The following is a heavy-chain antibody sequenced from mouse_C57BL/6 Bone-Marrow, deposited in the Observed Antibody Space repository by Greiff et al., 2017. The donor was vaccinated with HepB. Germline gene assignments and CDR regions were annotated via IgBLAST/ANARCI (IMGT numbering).Heavy chain of an antibody. CDR2: ISNGGGST. CDR1: GFTFSDYY. Sequence: EVQVVESGGGLVQPGGSLKLSCAASGFTFSDYYMYWVRQTPEKRLEWVAYISNGGGSTYYPDTVKGRFTISRDNAKNTLYLQMSRLKSEDTAMYYCAREDYYGSSPGFAYWGQGTLVTVSA. D-gene: IGHD1-1*01. J-gene: IGHJ3*01. CDR3: AREDYYGSSPGFAY. V-gene: IGHV5-12*01.